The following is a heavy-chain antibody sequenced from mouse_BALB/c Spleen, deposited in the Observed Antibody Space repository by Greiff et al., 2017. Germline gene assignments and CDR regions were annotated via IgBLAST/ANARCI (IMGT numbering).Heavy chain of an antibody. CDR3: ARNEGGYDYIRRAWFAY. Sequence: QVQLKESGPGLVQPSQSLSITCTVSGFSLTSYGVHWVRQSPGKGLEWLGVIWSGGSTDYNAAFISRLSISKDNSKSQVFFKMNSLQANDTAIYYCARNEGGYDYIRRAWFAYWGQGTLVTVSA. D-gene: IGHD2-4*01. CDR2: IWSGGST. V-gene: IGHV2-2*02. CDR1: GFSLTSYG. J-gene: IGHJ3*01.